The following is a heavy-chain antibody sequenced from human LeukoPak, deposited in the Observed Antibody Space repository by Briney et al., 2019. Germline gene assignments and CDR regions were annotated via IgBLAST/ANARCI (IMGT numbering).Heavy chain of an antibody. D-gene: IGHD2-15*01. CDR3: ARMVIRAYCSGGGRYEHAFDI. CDR2: IYYSRSS. V-gene: IGHV4-59*08. CDR1: GGSISSFY. Sequence: SETLSLTCTVSGGSISSFYWSWIRQPPEKGLDWIGYIYYSRSSNYNPSLKSRVTISVDTSKNQFSLKLRSVTAADTAVYYCARMVIRAYCSGGGRYEHAFDIWGQGTMVTVSS. J-gene: IGHJ3*02.